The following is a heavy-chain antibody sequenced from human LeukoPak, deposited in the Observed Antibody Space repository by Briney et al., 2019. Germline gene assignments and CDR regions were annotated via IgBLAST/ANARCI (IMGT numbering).Heavy chain of an antibody. CDR3: ARVSPELPFAYCGGDCYPNRFDP. Sequence: SETLSLTCAVYGGSFSGYYWSWIRQPPGKGLGWIGEINHSGSTNYNPSLKSRVTISVDTSKNQFSLKLSSVTAADTAVYYCARVSPELPFAYCGGDCYPNRFDPWGQGTLVTASS. V-gene: IGHV4-34*01. CDR2: INHSGST. D-gene: IGHD2-21*02. J-gene: IGHJ5*02. CDR1: GGSFSGYY.